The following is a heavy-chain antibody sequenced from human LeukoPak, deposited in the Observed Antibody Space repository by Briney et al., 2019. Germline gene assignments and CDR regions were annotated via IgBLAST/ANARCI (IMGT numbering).Heavy chain of an antibody. Sequence: PSETLSLTCTVSGGSISSYYWSWIRQPPGKGLEWIGYIYYSGSTNYNPSLKSRVTISVDTSKNQFSLKLSSVTAADTAVYYCARLAPRFEILTYAFDPWGQGTLVTVSS. CDR3: ARLAPRFEILTYAFDP. V-gene: IGHV4-59*08. D-gene: IGHD3-9*01. CDR1: GGSISSYY. CDR2: IYYSGST. J-gene: IGHJ5*02.